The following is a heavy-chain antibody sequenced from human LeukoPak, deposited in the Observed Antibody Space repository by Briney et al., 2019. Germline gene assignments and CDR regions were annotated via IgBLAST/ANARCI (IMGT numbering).Heavy chain of an antibody. Sequence: SETLSLTCTVSGGSISNYYWSWIRQPPGKALEWIGYIYYTGTTKYNPSLKSRATISLDTSKNQFSLKLTSVTAADTALFFCARGYDIDVWGQGTTVTVSS. CDR2: IYYTGTT. V-gene: IGHV4-59*01. CDR1: GGSISNYY. CDR3: ARGYDIDV. J-gene: IGHJ6*02.